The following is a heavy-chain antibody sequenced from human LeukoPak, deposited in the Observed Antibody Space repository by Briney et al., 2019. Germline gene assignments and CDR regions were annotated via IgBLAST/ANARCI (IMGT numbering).Heavy chain of an antibody. CDR2: INHSGST. CDR1: GGSFSGYY. Sequence: SETLSLTCAVYGGSFSGYYWSWIRQPPGKGLEWIGEINHSGSTNYNPSLKSRVTISVDTSKNQFSLKLSSVTAADTAMYYCARSGSDYLRYYFDYWGQGILVTVSS. J-gene: IGHJ4*02. CDR3: ARSGSDYLRYYFDY. V-gene: IGHV4-34*01. D-gene: IGHD4-17*01.